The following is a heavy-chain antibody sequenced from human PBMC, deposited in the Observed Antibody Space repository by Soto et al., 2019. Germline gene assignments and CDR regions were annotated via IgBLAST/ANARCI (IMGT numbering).Heavy chain of an antibody. CDR1: GGTFSSYT. Sequence: QVQLVQSGAEVKKPGSSVKVSCKASGGTFSSYTISWVRQAPGQGLEWMGRIIPILGIANYAQKFQGRVTITADKTPGTAYIEVGRLRSEETAVYYCAAMVRGVVDYWGQGTLVTVSS. CDR2: IIPILGIA. V-gene: IGHV1-69*02. J-gene: IGHJ4*02. D-gene: IGHD3-10*01. CDR3: AAMVRGVVDY.